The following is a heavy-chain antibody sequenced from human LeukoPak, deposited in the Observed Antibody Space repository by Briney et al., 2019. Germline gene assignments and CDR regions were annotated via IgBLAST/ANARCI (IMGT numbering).Heavy chain of an antibody. V-gene: IGHV1-2*04. CDR1: GYTFTGYY. D-gene: IGHD6-19*01. CDR2: INPNSGGT. CDR3: ARRSSGWYFDY. J-gene: IGHJ4*02. Sequence: ASVKVFCKASGYTFTGYYMHWVRQAPGQGLEWMGWINPNSGGTNYAQKFQGWVTMTRDTSISTAYMELSRLRSDDTAVYYCARRSSGWYFDYWGQGTLVTVSS.